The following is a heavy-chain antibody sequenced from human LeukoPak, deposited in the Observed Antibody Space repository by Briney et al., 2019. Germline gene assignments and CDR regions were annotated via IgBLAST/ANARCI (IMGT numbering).Heavy chain of an antibody. CDR3: ASPYDFWSGYYL. J-gene: IGHJ4*02. CDR2: IYTSGST. Sequence: SETLSLTCTVSGGSISSYYWSWIRQPAGKGLEWIGRIYTSGSTNYNPSLKSRVTMSVDTSKNQFSLKLSSVTVADTAVYYCASPYDFWSGYYLWGQGTLVTVSS. V-gene: IGHV4-4*07. CDR1: GGSISSYY. D-gene: IGHD3-3*01.